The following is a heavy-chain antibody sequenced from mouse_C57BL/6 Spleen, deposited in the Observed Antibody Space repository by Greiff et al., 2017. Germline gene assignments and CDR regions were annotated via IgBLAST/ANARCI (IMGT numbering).Heavy chain of an antibody. D-gene: IGHD1-1*01. CDR2: ISSGGDYI. J-gene: IGHJ4*01. CDR3: TRASYYYGSSYYYYAMDY. CDR1: GFTFSSYA. Sequence: EVKLMESGEGLEKPGGSLKLSCAASGFTFSSYAMSWVRQTPEKRLEWVAYISSGGDYINYADTVKGRFTISRDNARNTLYQHMSRLKSEDTVMYYCTRASYYYGSSYYYYAMDYWGQGTSVTVSS. V-gene: IGHV5-9-1*02.